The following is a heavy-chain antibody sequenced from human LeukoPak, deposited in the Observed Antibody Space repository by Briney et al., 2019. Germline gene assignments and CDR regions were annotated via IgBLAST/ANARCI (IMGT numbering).Heavy chain of an antibody. D-gene: IGHD1-26*01. CDR1: GFTFNNFV. J-gene: IGHJ4*02. CDR3: AKDPRGGYSGSWYFDY. CDR2: ISGGGDPT. V-gene: IGHV3-23*01. Sequence: GGSLRLSCTASGFTFNNFVMSWVRQAPGKGLEWVSAISGGGDPTYYADSVKGRFTISRDNSKNTLYLQMNSLRAEDTAVYYCAKDPRGGYSGSWYFDYWGQGTLVTASS.